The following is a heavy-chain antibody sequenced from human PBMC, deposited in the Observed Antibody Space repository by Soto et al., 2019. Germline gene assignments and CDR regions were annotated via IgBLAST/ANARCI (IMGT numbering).Heavy chain of an antibody. CDR1: GGSISSYY. Sequence: PSETLSLTCTVSGGSISSYYWIWIRQPPGKGLEWIGYIYYSGSTNYNPSLKSRVTISVDTSKNQFSLKLSSVTAADTAVYYCARSPVDSSGWSTFDYWGQGTLVTVSS. CDR3: ARSPVDSSGWSTFDY. CDR2: IYYSGST. J-gene: IGHJ4*02. D-gene: IGHD6-19*01. V-gene: IGHV4-59*01.